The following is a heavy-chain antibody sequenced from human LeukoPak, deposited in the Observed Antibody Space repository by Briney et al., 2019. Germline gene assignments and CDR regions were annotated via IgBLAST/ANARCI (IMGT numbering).Heavy chain of an antibody. D-gene: IGHD4-23*01. Sequence: PSETLSLTCTVSGGSISSYYWSWIRQPPGKGLEWIGYIYYSGSTNYSPSLKSRVTISVDTSKNQFSLKLSSVTAADTAVYYCASLLLFYGGNSQFDYWGQGTLVTVSS. CDR2: IYYSGST. CDR1: GGSISSYY. J-gene: IGHJ4*02. V-gene: IGHV4-59*01. CDR3: ASLLLFYGGNSQFDY.